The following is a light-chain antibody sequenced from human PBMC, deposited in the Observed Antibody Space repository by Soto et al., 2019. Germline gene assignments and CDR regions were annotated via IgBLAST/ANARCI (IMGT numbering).Light chain of an antibody. CDR3: QQYDRSPWT. V-gene: IGKV3-20*01. J-gene: IGKJ1*01. CDR1: QSVSSSY. CDR2: GAS. Sequence: EIVLTQSPGTLSLSPGERATLSCRASQSVSSSYLAWHQQKPGQAPRLLIYGASSRATGIPDRFSSSGSGTDFTLTISRLEPEDFAVYYCQQYDRSPWTFGQGTKVEIK.